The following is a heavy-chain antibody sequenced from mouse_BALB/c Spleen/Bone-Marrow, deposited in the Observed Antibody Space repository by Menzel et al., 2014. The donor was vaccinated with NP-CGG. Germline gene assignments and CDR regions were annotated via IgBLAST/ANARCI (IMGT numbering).Heavy chain of an antibody. CDR1: GFTFSNFG. V-gene: IGHV5-17*02. D-gene: IGHD2-1*01. Sequence: DVKLVESGGGLVQPGGSRKLSCAASGFTFSNFGMHWFRQSPEKGLEWVAFVSTGSTIIYYADTVKGRFTISRDNPENTLFLRMTSLRSEDTAIYYCARSHFYGNYFDYWGQGTTLTVSS. CDR2: VSTGSTII. J-gene: IGHJ2*01. CDR3: ARSHFYGNYFDY.